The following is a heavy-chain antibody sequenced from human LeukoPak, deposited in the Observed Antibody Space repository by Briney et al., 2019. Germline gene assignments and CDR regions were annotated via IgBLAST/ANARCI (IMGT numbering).Heavy chain of an antibody. Sequence: GRSLRLPCAASGFTFSSYAMHWVRQAPGKGLEWVAVISYDGSNKYYADSVKGRFTISRDNAKNSLYLQMNSLRVEDTAIYYCARHGEYIFDYWGQGTLVTVSS. D-gene: IGHD6-6*01. CDR3: ARHGEYIFDY. V-gene: IGHV3-30*04. CDR2: ISYDGSNK. J-gene: IGHJ4*02. CDR1: GFTFSSYA.